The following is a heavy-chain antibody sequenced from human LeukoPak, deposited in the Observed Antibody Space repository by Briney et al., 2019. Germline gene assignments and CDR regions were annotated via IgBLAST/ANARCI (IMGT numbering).Heavy chain of an antibody. V-gene: IGHV3-11*01. CDR2: ISSSGSTI. CDR3: ARVAWDDYNLAADY. Sequence: GGSLRLSCEASGFTFSDYYMSWIRQAPGKGLEWVSYISSSGSTIYYADSVKGRFTISRDNAKNSLYLQMNSLRAEDTAVYYCARVAWDDYNLAADYWGQGTLVTVSS. J-gene: IGHJ4*02. CDR1: GFTFSDYY. D-gene: IGHD5-24*01.